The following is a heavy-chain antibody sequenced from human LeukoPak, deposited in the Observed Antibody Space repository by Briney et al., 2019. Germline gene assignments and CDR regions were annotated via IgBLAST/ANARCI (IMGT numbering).Heavy chain of an antibody. Sequence: GESLKISCKGSGYTFTNYWIGWVRQMPGKGLEWMGIIYPADSDTTYSPSFQGHVTISADKSTSTAYLQWSSLKASDTAMYYCARLQGVSRGWSFDYWGQGTLVTVSS. V-gene: IGHV5-51*01. J-gene: IGHJ4*02. CDR2: IYPADSDT. CDR1: GYTFTNYW. D-gene: IGHD6-19*01. CDR3: ARLQGVSRGWSFDY.